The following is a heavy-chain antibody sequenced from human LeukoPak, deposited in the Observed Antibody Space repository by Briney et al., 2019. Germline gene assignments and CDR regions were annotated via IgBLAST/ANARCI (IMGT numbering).Heavy chain of an antibody. D-gene: IGHD4-23*01. V-gene: IGHV1-46*01. CDR2: INPSRGST. CDR1: GGTFSSYA. J-gene: IGHJ6*03. Sequence: ASVKVSCKASGGTFSSYAISWVRQAPGQGLEWMGVINPSRGSTSYVQKFQGRVTMTRDTSTSTVYMELSSLRSEDTAVYYCARDFPGGNSPNYYYYYMDVWGKGTTVTISS. CDR3: ARDFPGGNSPNYYYYYMDV.